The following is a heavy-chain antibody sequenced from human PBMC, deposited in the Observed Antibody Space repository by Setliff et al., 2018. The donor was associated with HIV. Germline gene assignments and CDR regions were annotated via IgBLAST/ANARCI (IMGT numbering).Heavy chain of an antibody. CDR1: GGSISSYY. J-gene: IGHJ3*02. CDR2: IYTSGST. CDR3: GRRSVIPDAFDM. V-gene: IGHV4-4*08. D-gene: IGHD3-16*02. Sequence: LSLTCTVSGGSISSYYWSWIRQPPGKGLEWIGYIYTSGSTNYNPSLKSRVTISVDTSKNQFSLNLNSVTAADTAVYYCGRRSVIPDAFDMWGQGTMVTVSS.